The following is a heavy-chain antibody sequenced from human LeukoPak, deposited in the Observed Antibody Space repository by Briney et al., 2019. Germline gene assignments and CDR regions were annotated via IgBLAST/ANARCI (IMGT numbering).Heavy chain of an antibody. CDR2: IFPGDSDT. CDR1: GYSFTKHW. V-gene: IGHV5-51*01. Sequence: GESLQISCKGSGYSFTKHWIAWVRQVPGKGLKWMGIIFPGDSDTRYSPSFQGQVTISADKSISTAYLQWSSLKASDTAMYYCTRGSGSYVHWGQGTLVTVSS. CDR3: TRGSGSYVH. J-gene: IGHJ1*01. D-gene: IGHD6-19*01.